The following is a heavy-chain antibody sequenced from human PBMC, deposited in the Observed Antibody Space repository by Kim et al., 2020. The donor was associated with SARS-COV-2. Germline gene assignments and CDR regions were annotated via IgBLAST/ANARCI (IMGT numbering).Heavy chain of an antibody. Sequence: STSHAQKFQGRVTMTRDTSTSTVYMELSSLRSEDTAVYYCARGWSVAVDYWGQGTLVTVSS. D-gene: IGHD3-3*01. CDR3: ARGWSVAVDY. V-gene: IGHV1-46*01. J-gene: IGHJ4*02. CDR2: ST.